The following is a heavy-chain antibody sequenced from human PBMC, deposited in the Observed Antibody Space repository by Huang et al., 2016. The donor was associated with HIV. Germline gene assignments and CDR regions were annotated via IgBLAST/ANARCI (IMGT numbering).Heavy chain of an antibody. V-gene: IGHV1-46*01. CDR1: GSAFTSYY. CDR2: INQSDGST. Sequence: QVQLVQSGAEVKKPGASVKVSCKASGSAFTSYYMHGVRQAPGQGLEWIGIINQSDGSTSDEKKCKGRVTTNRETCKNTVFMELSSLRSEDTAVYYCARDRDFYDSSGYWGFNYFDYWGQGTLVTVSS. CDR3: ARDRDFYDSSGYWGFNYFDY. D-gene: IGHD3-22*01. J-gene: IGHJ4*02.